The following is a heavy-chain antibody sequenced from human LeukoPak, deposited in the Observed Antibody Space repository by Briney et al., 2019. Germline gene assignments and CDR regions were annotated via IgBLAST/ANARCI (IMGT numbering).Heavy chain of an antibody. Sequence: PGGSLRLSCQASGFTFSSYAMHWVRQAPAKGLQWVAVISYDGSSKYYTDSVKGRFTISRDNSKNTLYLQMNTLRADDTAVYFCARDLMATIYYYYGMDVWGRGTTVTVSS. D-gene: IGHD5-24*01. J-gene: IGHJ6*02. CDR1: GFTFSSYA. CDR3: ARDLMATIYYYYGMDV. CDR2: ISYDGSSK. V-gene: IGHV3-30-3*01.